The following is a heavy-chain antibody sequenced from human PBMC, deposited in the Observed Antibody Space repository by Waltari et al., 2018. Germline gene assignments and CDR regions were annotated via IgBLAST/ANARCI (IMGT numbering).Heavy chain of an antibody. CDR1: GYPFTSYD. Sequence: QVQLVQSGAEVKKPGASVKVSCQASGYPFTSYDINWVRQATGQWLEWMGWMNPNSGNTGYAQKFQGRVTMTRNTSISTAYMELSSLRSEDTAVYYCARGRITIFGVVISYYYGMDVWGQGTTVTVSS. CDR2: MNPNSGNT. CDR3: ARGRITIFGVVISYYYGMDV. D-gene: IGHD3-3*01. J-gene: IGHJ6*02. V-gene: IGHV1-8*01.